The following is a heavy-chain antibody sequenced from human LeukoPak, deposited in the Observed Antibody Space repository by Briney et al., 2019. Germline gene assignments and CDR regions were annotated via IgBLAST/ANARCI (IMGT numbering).Heavy chain of an antibody. CDR3: AKDSGSGSPVTKYGMDV. D-gene: IGHD3-10*01. CDR2: ISGSGGST. J-gene: IGHJ6*02. Sequence: PGGSLRLSCAASGFTFSSYAMSWVRQAPGKGLEWVSAISGSGGSTYYADSVKGRFTISRDNSKNTLYLQMNSLRAEDTAVYYCAKDSGSGSPVTKYGMDVWGQGTTVTVSS. V-gene: IGHV3-23*01. CDR1: GFTFSSYA.